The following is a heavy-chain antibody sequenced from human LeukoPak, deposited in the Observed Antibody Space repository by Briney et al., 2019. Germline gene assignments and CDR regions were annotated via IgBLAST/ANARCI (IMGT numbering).Heavy chain of an antibody. CDR2: IYYSGST. Sequence: SETLSLTCTVSGGSISSSSYYWGWIRQPPGKGLEWIGSIYYSGSTYYNPSLKSRVTISVDTSKHQFSLKLSSVTAADTAVYYCARGYSSSWYRYYFDYWGQGTLVTVSS. D-gene: IGHD6-13*01. J-gene: IGHJ4*02. V-gene: IGHV4-39*01. CDR3: ARGYSSSWYRYYFDY. CDR1: GGSISSSSYY.